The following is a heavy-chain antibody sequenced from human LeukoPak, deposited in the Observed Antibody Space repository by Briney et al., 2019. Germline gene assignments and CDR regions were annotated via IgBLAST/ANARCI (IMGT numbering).Heavy chain of an antibody. CDR1: GFTFSTYS. V-gene: IGHV3-48*01. CDR3: AREPPLGSTILRGVRIYYGMDV. Sequence: GGSLRLSCAASGFTFSTYSMNWVRQAPGQGLEWVSYISGSGSTIYYADSVKGRFTISRDAAKNSLYLQMNSLRAEDTAVYYCAREPPLGSTILRGVRIYYGMDVWGQGTTVTVSS. J-gene: IGHJ6*02. D-gene: IGHD3-10*01. CDR2: ISGSGSTI.